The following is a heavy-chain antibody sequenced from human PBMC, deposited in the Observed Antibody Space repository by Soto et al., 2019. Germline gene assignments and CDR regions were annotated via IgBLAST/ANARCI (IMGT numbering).Heavy chain of an antibody. Sequence: QVQLVQSGAEVKKPGSSVKVSCKGSGGTFNRYTITWVRQAPGQGLEWMGRIIPMFGIASYAQNFQGRVTITLRSDDTAVYYVARDSGRSDVVPAAISAMDVWGQGTTVTVSS. CDR2: IIPMFGIA. D-gene: IGHD2-2*01. J-gene: IGHJ6*02. CDR3: SAMDV. V-gene: IGHV1-69*02. CDR1: GGTFNRYT.